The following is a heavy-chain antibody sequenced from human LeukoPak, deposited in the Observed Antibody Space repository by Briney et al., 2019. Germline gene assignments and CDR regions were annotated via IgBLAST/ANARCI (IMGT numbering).Heavy chain of an antibody. CDR1: GGSFSGYY. Sequence: SETLSLTCAVYGGSFSGYYWSWIRQPPGKGLEWIGEINHSGSTNYNPSLKSRVTISVDTSKNQFSLKLSSVTAADTAVYYCARVHRQWLVNYWGQGTLVTVSS. J-gene: IGHJ4*02. D-gene: IGHD6-19*01. CDR2: INHSGST. CDR3: ARVHRQWLVNY. V-gene: IGHV4-34*01.